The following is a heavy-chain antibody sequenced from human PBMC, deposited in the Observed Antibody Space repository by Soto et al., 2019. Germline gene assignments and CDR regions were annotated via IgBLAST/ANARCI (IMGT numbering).Heavy chain of an antibody. V-gene: IGHV3-48*02. CDR2: ISSSSSTI. CDR3: ARGITMVRGDHDAFDI. Sequence: GGSLRLSCAASGFTFSSYGMNWVRQAPGKGLAWVSYISSSSSTIYYADSVKGRFTISRDNAKNSLYLQMNSLRDEDTAVYYCARGITMVRGDHDAFDIWGQGTMVTVSS. J-gene: IGHJ3*02. CDR1: GFTFSSYG. D-gene: IGHD3-10*01.